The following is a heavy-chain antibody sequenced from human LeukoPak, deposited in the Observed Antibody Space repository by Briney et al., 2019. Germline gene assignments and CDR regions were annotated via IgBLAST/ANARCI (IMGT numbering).Heavy chain of an antibody. V-gene: IGHV4-34*01. CDR3: ARGLFDY. CDR1: GGSISSYY. CDR2: INHSGST. J-gene: IGHJ4*02. Sequence: SETLSLTCTVSGGSISSYYWSWIRQPPGKGLEWIGEINHSGSTNYNPSLKSRVTISVDTSKNQFSLKPSSVTAADTAVYYCARGLFDYWGQGTLVTVSS.